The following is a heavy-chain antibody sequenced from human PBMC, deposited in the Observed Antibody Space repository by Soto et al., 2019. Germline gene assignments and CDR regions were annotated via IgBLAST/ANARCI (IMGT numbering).Heavy chain of an antibody. CDR1: GYTFTSYY. CDR3: ARQGKDTPGPPYYSYGMDV. CDR2: INPSGGST. J-gene: IGHJ6*02. D-gene: IGHD2-15*01. V-gene: IGHV1-46*03. Sequence: QVQLVQSGAEVKKPGASVKVSCKASGYTFTSYYMHWVRQAPGQGLEWMGIINPSGGSTSYAQKFQGRVTMTRDTSTSTVYMERGSLRSEDTAVYYCARQGKDTPGPPYYSYGMDVWGQGTTVTVSS.